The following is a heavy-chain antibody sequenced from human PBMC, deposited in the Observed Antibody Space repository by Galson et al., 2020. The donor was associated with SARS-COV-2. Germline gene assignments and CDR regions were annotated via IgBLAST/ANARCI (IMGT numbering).Heavy chain of an antibody. CDR1: GFTVSSNY. D-gene: IGHD3-3*01. CDR2: IYSGGST. CDR3: ASPGHYDFWSGYSFYYYGMDV. J-gene: IGHJ6*02. Sequence: GGSLRLSCAASGFTVSSNYMSWVRQAPGKGLEWVSVIYSGGSTYYADSVKGRFTISRDNSKNTLYLQMNSLRAEDTAVYYCASPGHYDFWSGYSFYYYGMDVWGQGTTVTVSS. V-gene: IGHV3-53*01.